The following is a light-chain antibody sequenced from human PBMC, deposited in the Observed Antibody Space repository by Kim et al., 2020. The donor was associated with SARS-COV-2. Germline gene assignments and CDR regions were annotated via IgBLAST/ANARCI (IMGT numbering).Light chain of an antibody. V-gene: IGKV1-6*01. CDR1: QGIRND. J-gene: IGKJ1*01. Sequence: ASVGDRVTITCRSSQGIRNDLGWYQQKPGKAPKLLIYAASSLQSGVPSRFSGSGSGTDFTLTISSLQPEDFATYYCLQDYNYPWTFGQGTKVDIK. CDR3: LQDYNYPWT. CDR2: AAS.